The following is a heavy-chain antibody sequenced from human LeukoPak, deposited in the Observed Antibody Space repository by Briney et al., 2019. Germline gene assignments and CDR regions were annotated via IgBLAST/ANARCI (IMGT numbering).Heavy chain of an antibody. Sequence: SETLSLTCTFSTVSISDYFWTWIRQPPGKGLEWIGYIYYSGSTNYNPSLKSRVTMSVDTSKNQFSLRLSSVTAADTVVYYCARQTAAAGPKACDSWGQGTLVTVSS. D-gene: IGHD6-13*01. CDR2: IYYSGST. CDR3: ARQTAAAGPKACDS. J-gene: IGHJ4*02. CDR1: TVSISDYF. V-gene: IGHV4-59*08.